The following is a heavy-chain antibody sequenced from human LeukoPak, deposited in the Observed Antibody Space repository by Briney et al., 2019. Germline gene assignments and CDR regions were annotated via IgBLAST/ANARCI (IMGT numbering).Heavy chain of an antibody. CDR2: IYYSGST. CDR3: ARAGGLLHDEHFDY. D-gene: IGHD3-22*01. V-gene: IGHV4-30-4*01. Sequence: SSETLSLTCTVSGGSISSGDYYWSWIRQPPGKGLEWIGYIYYSGSTYYNPSLKSRVTISVDTSKNQFSLKLSSVTAADTAVYYCARAGGLLHDEHFDYWGQGTLVTVSS. J-gene: IGHJ4*02. CDR1: GGSISSGDYY.